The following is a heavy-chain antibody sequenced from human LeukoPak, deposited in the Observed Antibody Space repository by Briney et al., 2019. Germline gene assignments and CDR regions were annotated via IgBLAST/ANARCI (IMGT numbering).Heavy chain of an antibody. CDR1: GMTFSNHW. CDR3: TTGPSYGYEW. CDR2: IKTDGRTT. V-gene: IGHV3-74*01. J-gene: IGHJ4*02. Sequence: GGSLRLSCAASGMTFSNHWMHWVRQAPGKGLVWVSLIKTDGRTTIYADSVKGRFTISRDNGKSTLYLQMNSLRAEDKAIYYCTTGPSYGYEWWGQGTVVTVSS. D-gene: IGHD3-16*01.